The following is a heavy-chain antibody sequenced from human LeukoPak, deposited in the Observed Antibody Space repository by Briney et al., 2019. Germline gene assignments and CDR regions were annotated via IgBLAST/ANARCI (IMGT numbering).Heavy chain of an antibody. J-gene: IGHJ6*02. CDR1: GFTFSSYW. CDR3: ARDRPIGVLWFGELYYYYYYGMDV. V-gene: IGHV3-7*03. D-gene: IGHD3-10*01. CDR2: IKQDGRDK. Sequence: HPGGSLRLSCAASGFTFSSYWMNWVRQAPGKGLEWVATIKQDGRDKYYVDSVKGRFTISRDDAKNSLYLQMNSLRAEDTAVYYCARDRPIGVLWFGELYYYYYYGMDVWGQGTTVTVSS.